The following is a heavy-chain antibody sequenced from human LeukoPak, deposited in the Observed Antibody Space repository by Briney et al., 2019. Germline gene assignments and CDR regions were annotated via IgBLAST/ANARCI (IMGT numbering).Heavy chain of an antibody. CDR3: ARGYQTGIVGATGRRAFDI. D-gene: IGHD1-26*01. CDR2: IWYDGSNK. Sequence: PGGSLRLSCAASGFTFSSYGMHWVRQAPGKGLEWVAVIWYDGSNKYYADSMKGRFTISRDNSKNTLYLQMNSLRAEDTAVYYCARGYQTGIVGATGRRAFDIWGQGTTVTVSS. CDR1: GFTFSSYG. J-gene: IGHJ3*02. V-gene: IGHV3-33*01.